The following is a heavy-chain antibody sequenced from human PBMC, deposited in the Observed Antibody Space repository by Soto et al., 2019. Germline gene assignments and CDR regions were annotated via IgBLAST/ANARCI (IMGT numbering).Heavy chain of an antibody. V-gene: IGHV1-46*01. CDR1: GYTFTSYY. D-gene: IGHD4-17*01. Sequence: GASVKVSCKASGYTFTSYYMHWVRQAPGQGLEWMGIINPSGGSTSYAQKFQGRVTMTRDTSTSTVYMELSSLGSEDTAVYYCARDLWYGEGPYYFDYWGQGTLVTVSS. J-gene: IGHJ4*02. CDR2: INPSGGST. CDR3: ARDLWYGEGPYYFDY.